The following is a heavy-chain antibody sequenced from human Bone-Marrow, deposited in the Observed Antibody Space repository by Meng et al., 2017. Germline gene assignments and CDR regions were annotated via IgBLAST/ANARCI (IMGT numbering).Heavy chain of an antibody. D-gene: IGHD3-22*01. CDR3: ASGYYYDSSGYYYSAMETV. Sequence: SVKVSCKASGGTFSTSVISWVRQAPGQGLEWMGGIIPIFGTPNYAQKFQGRVTITTDESTSTAYMELSSLRSEDTAVYYCASGYYYDSSGYYYSAMETVWGQGTLVTVSS. J-gene: IGHJ4*02. CDR2: IIPIFGTP. CDR1: GGTFSTSV. V-gene: IGHV1-69*05.